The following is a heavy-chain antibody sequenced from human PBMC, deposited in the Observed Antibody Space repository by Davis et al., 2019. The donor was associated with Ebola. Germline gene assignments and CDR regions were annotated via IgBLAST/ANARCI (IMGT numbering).Heavy chain of an antibody. CDR3: APWYNSGRWGMDV. CDR1: GFIFSNAW. J-gene: IGHJ6*02. CDR2: IKSKPDGETT. V-gene: IGHV3-15*01. Sequence: PGGSLRLSCAASGFIFSNAWMTWVRQAPGRGLEWVGRIKSKPDGETTDYGAPVKGRFTISRDDSKNTLYLQMDSLKTEDTAVYYCAPWYNSGRWGMDVWGQGTAVTVSS. D-gene: IGHD6-19*01.